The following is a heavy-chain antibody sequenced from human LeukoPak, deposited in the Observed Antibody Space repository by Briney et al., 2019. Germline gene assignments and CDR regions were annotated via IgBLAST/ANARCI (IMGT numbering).Heavy chain of an antibody. CDR2: ISFDGNNK. CDR3: ARDAGTWGYGYNLDS. D-gene: IGHD7-27*01. V-gene: IGHV3-30*03. Sequence: GGSLRLSCAAFGFLFSSYGMHWVRQAPGKGLEWVSVISFDGNNKYYGDSVKGRFTISRDNSKDALYLQMNSLRAEDTAVYYCARDAGTWGYGYNLDSRGQGTLVTVSS. J-gene: IGHJ4*02. CDR1: GFLFSSYG.